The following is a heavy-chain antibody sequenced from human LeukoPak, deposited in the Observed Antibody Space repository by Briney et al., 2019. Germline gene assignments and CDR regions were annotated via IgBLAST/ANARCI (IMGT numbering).Heavy chain of an antibody. CDR1: GFTFSSYS. CDR3: ASRVGGYSGHDLDYFDY. Sequence: GGSLRLSCAASGFTFSSYSMNWVRQAPGKGLEWVSSISSSSSYIYYADSVKGRFTISRDNAKNSLYLQMNSLRAEDTAVYYCASRVGGYSGHDLDYFDYWGQGTLVTVSS. CDR2: ISSSSSYI. V-gene: IGHV3-21*01. D-gene: IGHD5-12*01. J-gene: IGHJ4*02.